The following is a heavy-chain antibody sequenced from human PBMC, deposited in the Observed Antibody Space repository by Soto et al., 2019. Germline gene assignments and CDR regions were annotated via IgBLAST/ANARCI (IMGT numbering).Heavy chain of an antibody. CDR1: GFTFSSYA. Sequence: GGSLRLSCAASGFTFSSYAMSWVRQAPGKGLEWVSAISGSGGTTYYADSVKGRFTISRDNSKNTLYLQMNSLRAEDTAVYYCARTTYYYDSSGYYGYWGQGTLVTVSS. D-gene: IGHD3-22*01. CDR3: ARTTYYYDSSGYYGY. J-gene: IGHJ4*02. CDR2: ISGSGGTT. V-gene: IGHV3-23*01.